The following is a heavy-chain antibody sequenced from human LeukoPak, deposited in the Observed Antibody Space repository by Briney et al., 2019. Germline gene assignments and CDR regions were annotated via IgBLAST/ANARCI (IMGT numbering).Heavy chain of an antibody. V-gene: IGHV3-21*01. D-gene: IGHD3-16*01. CDR3: ARDYGIDFGGSAEFDP. Sequence: GGSLRLSCAASGFTFSSYSMNWVRQAPGKGLEWVSSISSSSSYIYYADSVKGRFTISRDNAKNSLYLQMNSLRAEDTAVYYCARDYGIDFGGSAEFDPWGQGTLVTVSS. CDR1: GFTFSSYS. CDR2: ISSSSSYI. J-gene: IGHJ5*02.